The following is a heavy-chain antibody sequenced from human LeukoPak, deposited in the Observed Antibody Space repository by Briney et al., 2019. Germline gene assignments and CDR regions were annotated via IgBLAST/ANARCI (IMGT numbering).Heavy chain of an antibody. V-gene: IGHV4-59*01. CDR3: AAMTTVTMYSYFFDS. CDR1: GDSMSDYF. CDR2: AADSGST. Sequence: SETLSLTCTVSGDSMSDYFWTWIRQPPGKGLEWIGYAADSGSTNYNRSLKSRVTISVDSSTNHFSLRLTSVTAADTAIYYCAAMTTVTMYSYFFDSWGQGNLLTVSS. J-gene: IGHJ4*02. D-gene: IGHD4-17*01.